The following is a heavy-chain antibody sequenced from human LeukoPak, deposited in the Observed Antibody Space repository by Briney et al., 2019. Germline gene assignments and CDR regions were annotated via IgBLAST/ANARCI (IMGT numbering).Heavy chain of an antibody. CDR2: IDPSDSYT. V-gene: IGHV5-10-1*01. D-gene: IGHD1-26*01. CDR1: GYSFTSYW. CDR3: ARHWDLKNAFEI. Sequence: ESLKISCKGSGYSFTSYWISWVRQMPGKGLEWMGKIDPSDSYTNYSASFQGHVTILADKSFSTAYLQWSSLKASDTAMYYCARHWDLKNAFEIWGHGTMVTVSS. J-gene: IGHJ3*02.